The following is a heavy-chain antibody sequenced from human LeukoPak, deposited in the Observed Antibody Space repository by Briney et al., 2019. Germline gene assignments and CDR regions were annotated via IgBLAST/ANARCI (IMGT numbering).Heavy chain of an antibody. CDR2: IKQDGSEK. Sequence: GGSLRLSCAASGFTFSSYWMSWVRQAPGKGLEWVANIKQDGSEKYYVDSVKGRFTISRDNSKNTLYLQMSSLRAEDTAVYYCANTMYSSSFGGYDYWGQGTLVTVSS. CDR1: GFTFSSYW. V-gene: IGHV3-7*03. J-gene: IGHJ4*02. CDR3: ANTMYSSSFGGYDY. D-gene: IGHD6-6*01.